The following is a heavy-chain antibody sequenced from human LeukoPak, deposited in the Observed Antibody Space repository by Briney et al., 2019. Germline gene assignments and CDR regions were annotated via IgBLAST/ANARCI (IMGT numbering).Heavy chain of an antibody. CDR2: INHSGST. D-gene: IGHD2-15*01. CDR1: GGSFSGYY. CDR3: ARGGRRRYCSGGSCYSRGRLLDY. J-gene: IGHJ4*02. V-gene: IGHV4-34*01. Sequence: SETLSLTCAVYGGSFSGYYWSWIRQPPGKGLEWIGEINHSGSTNYDPSLKSRVTISVDTSKNQFSLKLSSVTAADTAVYYCARGGRRRYCSGGSCYSRGRLLDYWGQGTLVTVSS.